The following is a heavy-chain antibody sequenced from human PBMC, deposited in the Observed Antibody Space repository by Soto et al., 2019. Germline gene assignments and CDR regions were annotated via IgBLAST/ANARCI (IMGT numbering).Heavy chain of an antibody. D-gene: IGHD3-10*01. Sequence: GGSLRLSCAASAFTFSGYAMSWVRQAPGKGLEWVSAIGGSGGTTYYADSVKGRFIISRDNSKNTLELQMNSLRAEDTAVYYCAKDFVYYYGSGSYQSEPYYYYGMDVWGQGTTVTVSS. J-gene: IGHJ6*02. CDR3: AKDFVYYYGSGSYQSEPYYYYGMDV. CDR2: IGGSGGTT. V-gene: IGHV3-23*01. CDR1: AFTFSGYA.